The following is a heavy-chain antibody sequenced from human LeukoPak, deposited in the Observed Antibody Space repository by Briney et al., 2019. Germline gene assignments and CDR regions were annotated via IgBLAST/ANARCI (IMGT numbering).Heavy chain of an antibody. CDR3: AKKSTYYYDSSAIFFDY. Sequence: GALRLSCAASGFTFSSYAMSWVRQAPGKGLEWVSAISGSGGSTYYADSVKGRFTISRDNSKNTLYLQMNSLRAEDTAVYYCAKKSTYYYDSSAIFFDYWGQGTLVTVSS. CDR2: ISGSGGST. D-gene: IGHD3-22*01. V-gene: IGHV3-23*01. CDR1: GFTFSSYA. J-gene: IGHJ4*02.